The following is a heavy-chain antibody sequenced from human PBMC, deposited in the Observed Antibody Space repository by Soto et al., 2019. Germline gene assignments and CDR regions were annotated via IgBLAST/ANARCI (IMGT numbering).Heavy chain of an antibody. Sequence: SETLSLTCTVSGGSISSGGYYWSWIRQHPGKGLEWIGYIYYSGSTYYNPSLKSRVTISIDTSKNQLSLKLSSVTAADTAVYFCAREGGESSDGLYYFDSWGKGSLVTVSS. CDR1: GGSISSGGYY. D-gene: IGHD3-16*01. CDR3: AREGGESSDGLYYFDS. CDR2: IYYSGST. V-gene: IGHV4-31*03. J-gene: IGHJ4*02.